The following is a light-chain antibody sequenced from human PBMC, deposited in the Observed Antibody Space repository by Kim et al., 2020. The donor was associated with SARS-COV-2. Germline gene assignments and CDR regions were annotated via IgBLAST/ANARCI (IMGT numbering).Light chain of an antibody. J-gene: IGKJ4*01. CDR1: QSVGNS. V-gene: IGKV3-11*01. CDR2: ETS. CDR3: QQRYNWPLT. Sequence: EIVLTQSPATLSLSPGETATLSCRASQSVGNSLAWFQQKPGQAPRLLIFETSNRATGIPARFSGSGSGTAFTLTISSLEPEDFAVYYCQQRYNWPLTFGGGTKVEIK.